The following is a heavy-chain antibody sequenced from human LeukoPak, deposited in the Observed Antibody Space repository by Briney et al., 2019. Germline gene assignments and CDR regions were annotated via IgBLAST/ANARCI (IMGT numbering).Heavy chain of an antibody. J-gene: IGHJ3*02. V-gene: IGHV3-53*01. D-gene: IGHD6-13*01. Sequence: GGSLRLSCAASGFTFSSYGMSWVRQAPGKGLEWVSVIYSGGRTYYADSVKGRFTISRDNSKNTLYLQMNSLRAEDTAVYYCARVRAAAAPYDAFDIWGQGTMVTVSS. CDR1: GFTFSSYG. CDR3: ARVRAAAAPYDAFDI. CDR2: IYSGGRT.